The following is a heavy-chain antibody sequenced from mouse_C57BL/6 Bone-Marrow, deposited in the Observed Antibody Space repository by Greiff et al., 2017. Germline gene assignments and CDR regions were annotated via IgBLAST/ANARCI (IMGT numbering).Heavy chain of an antibody. V-gene: IGHV1-15*01. CDR1: GYTFTDYE. CDR2: IDPETGGT. CDR3: TRSGYYGNLYAMDY. Sequence: QVQLQQSGAELVRPGASVTLSCKASGYTFTDYEMHWVKQTPVHGLEWIGAIDPETGGTDYNQQFKGKAILTAAKSSSTAYMKLRILTSEDSSVYYCTRSGYYGNLYAMDYWGQGTSVTVSS. J-gene: IGHJ4*01. D-gene: IGHD2-1*01.